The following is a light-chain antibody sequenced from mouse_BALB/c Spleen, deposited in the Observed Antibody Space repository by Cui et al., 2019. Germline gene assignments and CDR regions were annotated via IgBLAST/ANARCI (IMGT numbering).Light chain of an antibody. Sequence: DIVMTQSHKFMSTSVGDRVSITCKASQDVGTTVAWYQQKPGQSPKLLIYWASTRHTGVPDRCTGSGSGTDFTLTINNVQSEDLADYFCQQYNNYPPSLTFGAGTKLELK. CDR2: WAS. V-gene: IGKV6-23*01. CDR1: QDVGTT. J-gene: IGKJ5*01. CDR3: QQYNNYPPSLT.